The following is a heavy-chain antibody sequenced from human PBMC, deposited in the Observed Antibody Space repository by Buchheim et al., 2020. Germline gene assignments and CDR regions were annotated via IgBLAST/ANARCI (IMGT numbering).Heavy chain of an antibody. D-gene: IGHD1-1*01. V-gene: IGHV3-23*04. CDR2: IGTSAGST. CDR1: GLPLSNYA. Sequence: VQLVESGGGVVQPGRSLRLSCAASGLPLSNYAVTWVRQTPGKGLEWVSNIGTSAGSTTYADSVKGRFTLFRDNSRNTLFLQMNSLRAEDTAVYYCATNQTLRHDHYVLDVWGQGTT. J-gene: IGHJ6*02. CDR3: ATNQTLRHDHYVLDV.